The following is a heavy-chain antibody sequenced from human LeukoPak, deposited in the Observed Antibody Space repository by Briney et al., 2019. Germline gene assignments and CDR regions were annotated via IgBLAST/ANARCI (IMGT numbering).Heavy chain of an antibody. CDR2: ISYDGSNK. Sequence: PGRSLRLSCAASGFIFSHYGMHWVRQAPGKGLEWVAVISYDGSNKYYADSVKGRFTISRDNSKNTLYLQMNSLRAEDTAVYYCARDRDNQFDYWGQGTLVTVSS. CDR3: ARDRDNQFDY. J-gene: IGHJ4*02. V-gene: IGHV3-30*19. D-gene: IGHD1-1*01. CDR1: GFIFSHYG.